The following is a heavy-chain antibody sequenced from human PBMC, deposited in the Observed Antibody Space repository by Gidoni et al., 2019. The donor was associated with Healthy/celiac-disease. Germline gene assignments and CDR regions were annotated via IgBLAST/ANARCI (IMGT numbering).Heavy chain of an antibody. Sequence: QVQLQESGPGLEKPSQTLSLPCTFSGGSLSSGRYYWSCIRQPAGKGLEWIGRIYTSGSTNYNPSLKSRVTISVDTSKNQFSLKLSSVTAADTAVYYCASSVVVVPAARSFDYYYMDVWGKGTTVTVSS. CDR2: IYTSGST. J-gene: IGHJ6*03. CDR3: ASSVVVVPAARSFDYYYMDV. D-gene: IGHD2-2*01. CDR1: GGSLSSGRYY. V-gene: IGHV4-61*02.